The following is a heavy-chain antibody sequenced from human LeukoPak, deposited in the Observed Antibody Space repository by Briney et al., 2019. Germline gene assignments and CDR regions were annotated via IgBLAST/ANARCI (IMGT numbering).Heavy chain of an antibody. Sequence: ASVKVSCKASGGTFSSYAISWVRPAPGQGLEWMGRIIPILGIANYAQKFQGRVTITADKSTSTAYMELSSLRSEDTAVYYCARLRTTGTTGYAFDIWGQGTMVTVSS. J-gene: IGHJ3*02. CDR2: IIPILGIA. CDR1: GGTFSSYA. D-gene: IGHD1-1*01. V-gene: IGHV1-69*04. CDR3: ARLRTTGTTGYAFDI.